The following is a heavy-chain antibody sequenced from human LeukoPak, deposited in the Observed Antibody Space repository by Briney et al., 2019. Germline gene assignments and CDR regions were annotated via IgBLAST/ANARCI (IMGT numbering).Heavy chain of an antibody. CDR1: GFTFSDYY. J-gene: IGHJ4*02. V-gene: IGHV3-11*01. D-gene: IGHD2-15*01. CDR3: AKDIYSFDY. CDR2: ISSSGSTI. Sequence: SGGSLRLSCAASGFTFSDYYMSWIRQAPGKGLEWVSYISSSGSTIYYADSVKGRFTISRDNSKNTLYLQMNSLRAEDTAVYYCAKDIYSFDYWGQGTLVTVSS.